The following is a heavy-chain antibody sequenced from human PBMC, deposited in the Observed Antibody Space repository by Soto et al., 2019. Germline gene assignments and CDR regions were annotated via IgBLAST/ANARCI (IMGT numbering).Heavy chain of an antibody. D-gene: IGHD2-15*01. Sequence: GGSLRLSCAASGFTFDGYAMHWVRQAPGKGLEWVSGISWNSGSIGYADSVKGRFTISRDNAKNSLYLQMNSLRAEDTALYYCAKDRSGGSCYSGSEYCYYGMDVWGQGTTVTVSS. CDR3: AKDRSGGSCYSGSEYCYYGMDV. J-gene: IGHJ6*02. CDR1: GFTFDGYA. V-gene: IGHV3-9*01. CDR2: ISWNSGSI.